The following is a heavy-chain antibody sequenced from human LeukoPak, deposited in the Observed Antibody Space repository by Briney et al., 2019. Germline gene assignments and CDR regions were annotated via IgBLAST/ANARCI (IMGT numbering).Heavy chain of an antibody. CDR1: GFTFSNYA. Sequence: GGSLRLSCAASGFTFSNYAMEWVRQAPGKGLEWVSSLSSTSINIYYADSVKGRFTISRDNAKNSLYLQMNSLRAGDTAVYYCARLSMTSYGKYYFEYWGQGTLVTVSS. CDR3: ARLSMTSYGKYYFEY. J-gene: IGHJ4*02. CDR2: LSSTSINI. V-gene: IGHV3-21*01. D-gene: IGHD3-10*01.